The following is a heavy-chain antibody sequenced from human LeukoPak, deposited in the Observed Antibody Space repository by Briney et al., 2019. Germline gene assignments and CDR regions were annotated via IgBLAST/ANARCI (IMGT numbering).Heavy chain of an antibody. CDR2: VNCGGSN. V-gene: IGHV4-39*07. D-gene: IGHD6-19*01. CDR1: GGSINTNASC. J-gene: IGHJ5*02. CDR3: ARVNRSGWYNWFDP. Sequence: SETLSLTCTVSGGSINTNASCWGWIRQPPGKVLEWVANVNCGGSNYYNPSLQSRVTISIDKSKHQFSLTLSSVTAAATAVYDCARVNRSGWYNWFDPWGQGTLVTVSS.